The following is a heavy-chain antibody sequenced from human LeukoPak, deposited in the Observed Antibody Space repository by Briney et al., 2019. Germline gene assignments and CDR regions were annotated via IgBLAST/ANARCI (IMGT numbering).Heavy chain of an antibody. D-gene: IGHD2-2*01. CDR3: AKDPSAAISGWFDP. CDR2: VSGDGQRT. J-gene: IGHJ5*02. Sequence: PGGSLRLSCAASGFTFNNYAMNWVRQTPGKGLQWVSAVSGDGQRTFYADSVKGRFTISRDNSKNTLYLQMNSLRAEDTAVYYCAKDPSAAISGWFDPWGQGTLVTVSS. V-gene: IGHV3-23*01. CDR1: GFTFNNYA.